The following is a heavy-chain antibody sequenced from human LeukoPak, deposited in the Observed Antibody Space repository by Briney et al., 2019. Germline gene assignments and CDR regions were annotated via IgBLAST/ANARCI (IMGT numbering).Heavy chain of an antibody. V-gene: IGHV4-39*07. CDR1: GGSISSSSYY. CDR2: IYYSGST. Sequence: SETLSLTCTVSGGSISSSSYYWGWIRQPPGKGLEWIGSIYYSGSTYYNPSLKSRVTISVDTSKNQFSLKLSSVTAADTAVYYCARARRTYYDILTGYSPGEHFDYWGQGTLVTVSS. D-gene: IGHD3-9*01. CDR3: ARARRTYYDILTGYSPGEHFDY. J-gene: IGHJ4*02.